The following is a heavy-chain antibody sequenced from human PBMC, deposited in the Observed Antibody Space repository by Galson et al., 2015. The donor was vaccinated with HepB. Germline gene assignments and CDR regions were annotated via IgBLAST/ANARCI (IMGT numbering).Heavy chain of an antibody. D-gene: IGHD6-19*01. CDR2: IYTSGST. CDR3: ARAGSGSSGWYTEYFQH. CDR1: GGSISSGSYY. V-gene: IGHV4-61*02. Sequence: TLSLTCTVSGGSISSGSYYWSWIRQPAGKGLEWIGRIYTSGSTNYNPSLKSRVTMSVDTSKNQFSLKLSSVTAADTAVYYCARAGSGSSGWYTEYFQHWGQGTLVTVSS. J-gene: IGHJ1*01.